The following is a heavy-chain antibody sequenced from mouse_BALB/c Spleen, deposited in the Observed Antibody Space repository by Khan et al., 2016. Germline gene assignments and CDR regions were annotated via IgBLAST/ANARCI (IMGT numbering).Heavy chain of an antibody. CDR3: GRSGYGSSYAMDY. V-gene: IGHV1S135*01. J-gene: IGHJ4*01. CDR1: GYSFTGYN. CDR2: IDPSYGGI. Sequence: VQLQQSGAELVKPGASVKLSCKASGYSFTGYNMNWVKQSTGKSLEWIGNIDPSYGGISYNQKFKGKATLTVDKSSSTAYMQLKSLTSEDSAVYYCGRSGYGSSYAMDYWGQGTSVTVSS. D-gene: IGHD1-1*01.